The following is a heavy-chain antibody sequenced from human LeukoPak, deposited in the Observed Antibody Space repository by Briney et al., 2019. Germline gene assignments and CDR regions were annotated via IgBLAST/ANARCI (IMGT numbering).Heavy chain of an antibody. CDR1: GFSFSSSA. Sequence: GGSLRLSCAASGFSFSSSAMSWVRQSPGQGPQWVSSIGGGGDNTHYTDSVKGRFTISRDNSKNTLFLQMYGLRAGDTGIYYCVREHSTGYQDFWGQGTLVTVSS. CDR3: VREHSTGYQDF. J-gene: IGHJ4*02. D-gene: IGHD3-9*01. V-gene: IGHV3-23*01. CDR2: IGGGGDNT.